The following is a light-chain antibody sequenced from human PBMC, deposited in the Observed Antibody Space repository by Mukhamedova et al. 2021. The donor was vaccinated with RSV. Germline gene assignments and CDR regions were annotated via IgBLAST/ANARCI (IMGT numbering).Light chain of an antibody. V-gene: IGKV1-5*03. Sequence: WYQRRVHGKAPRLLIHKASTLNSGVPSRFSGTGSGTEFTLTINSLQPDDFATYYCQQYHTYFPWTFGPGTKVEIK. CDR3: QQYHTYFPWT. J-gene: IGKJ1*01. CDR2: KAS.